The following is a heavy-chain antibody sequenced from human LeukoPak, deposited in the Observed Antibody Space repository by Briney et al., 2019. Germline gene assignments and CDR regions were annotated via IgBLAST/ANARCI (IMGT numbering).Heavy chain of an antibody. CDR3: AKDAVTMTGDAFDI. V-gene: IGHV3-30*02. Sequence: GGSVRLFWAASGFTFSSYGMHWVRQAPGKGLEWVAFIRYDGSNKYYADSVKGRFTISRDNSKNTLYLQMNSLRAEDTAVYYCAKDAVTMTGDAFDIRRQGTMVTVSS. J-gene: IGHJ3*02. CDR1: GFTFSSYG. D-gene: IGHD3-22*01. CDR2: IRYDGSNK.